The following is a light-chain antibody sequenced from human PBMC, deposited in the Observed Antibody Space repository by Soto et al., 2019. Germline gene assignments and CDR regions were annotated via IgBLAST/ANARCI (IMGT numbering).Light chain of an antibody. CDR2: DAS. CDR1: QRVSND. Sequence: ETVMTQSPATLSVSPGGRATLSCRASQRVSNDLAWYQQKPGQAPRLLIYDASTRATGIPARFSGSGSGTEFTLAISSLQSEDFAVYYCHQYHNWPPGTFGQGTKLQIK. J-gene: IGKJ2*01. CDR3: HQYHNWPPGT. V-gene: IGKV3-15*01.